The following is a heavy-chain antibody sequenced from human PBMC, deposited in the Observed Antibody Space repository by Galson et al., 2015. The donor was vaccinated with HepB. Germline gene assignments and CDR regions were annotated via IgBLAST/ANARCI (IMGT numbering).Heavy chain of an antibody. CDR2: ISAYGGNT. CDR1: GYTFTING. Sequence: QSGAEVKKPGASVKVSCKASGYTFTINGISWVRQTPRQGLEWLGWISAYGGNTKYAQKYQGRITLTRDTSTSTAYMELRSLRSDDTAVYYCARDRDYRFDYWGQGTLVTVSS. CDR3: ARDRDYRFDY. D-gene: IGHD4/OR15-4a*01. J-gene: IGHJ4*02. V-gene: IGHV1-18*04.